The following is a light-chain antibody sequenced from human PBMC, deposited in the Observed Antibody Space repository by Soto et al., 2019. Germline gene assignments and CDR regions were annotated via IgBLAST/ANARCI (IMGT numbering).Light chain of an antibody. CDR3: QQCGSSPWT. CDR2: GAS. J-gene: IGKJ1*01. Sequence: ETVLTQSPGTLSLSPGETGTLSCRASQSVTSSYLAWYQQKPDQAPRLLIYGASNRATGIPDRFSGSGSGTDFTLTISRLEPEDFAVYYCQQCGSSPWTFGQGTKVEIK. CDR1: QSVTSSY. V-gene: IGKV3-20*01.